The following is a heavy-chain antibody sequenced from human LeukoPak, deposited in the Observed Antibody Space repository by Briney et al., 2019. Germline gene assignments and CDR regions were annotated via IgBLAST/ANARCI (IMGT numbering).Heavy chain of an antibody. CDR1: GGSISSYY. D-gene: IGHD6-13*01. Sequence: SETLSLTCTVSGGSISSYYWSWIRQPPGKGLEWIGYIYYSGSTNYNPSLKSRVTISVDTSKNQFSLKLSSVTAADTAVCYCARDLGIAAAGFDYWGQGTLVTVPS. CDR3: ARDLGIAAAGFDY. J-gene: IGHJ4*02. V-gene: IGHV4-59*01. CDR2: IYYSGST.